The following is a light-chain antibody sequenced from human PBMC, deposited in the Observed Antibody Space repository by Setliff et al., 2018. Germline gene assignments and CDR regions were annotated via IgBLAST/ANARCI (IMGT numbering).Light chain of an antibody. Sequence: QSVLTQPPSVSGAPGQRVTISCTGSNSDIGAGFGVHWYQQLPGTAPKLLIYGTYNGPSGVPDRFSGSKSGTSASLAITGLQAEDEADYYCQSYGGSVSGYVFGTGTKVTVL. CDR2: GTY. J-gene: IGLJ1*01. CDR1: NSDIGAGFG. CDR3: QSYGGSVSGYV. V-gene: IGLV1-40*01.